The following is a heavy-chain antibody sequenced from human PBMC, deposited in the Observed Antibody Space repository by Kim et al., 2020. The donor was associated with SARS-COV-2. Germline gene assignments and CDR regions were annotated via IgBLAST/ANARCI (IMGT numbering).Heavy chain of an antibody. V-gene: IGHV1-69*13. D-gene: IGHD3-22*01. J-gene: IGHJ4*02. CDR2: IIPIFGTA. CDR3: ARERSSYYYDSSGYVDFDY. CDR1: GGTFSSYA. Sequence: SVKVSCKASGGTFSSYAISWVRQAPGQGLEWMGGIIPIFGTANYAQKFQGRVTITADESTSTAYMELSSLRSEDTAVYYCARERSSYYYDSSGYVDFDYWGQGTLVTVSS.